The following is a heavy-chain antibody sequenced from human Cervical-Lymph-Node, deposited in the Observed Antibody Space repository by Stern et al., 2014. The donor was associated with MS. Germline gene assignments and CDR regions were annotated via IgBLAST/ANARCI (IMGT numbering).Heavy chain of an antibody. CDR3: ARRGCSSTSCYYRYYYYGMDV. V-gene: IGHV3-21*01. D-gene: IGHD2-2*01. CDR1: GFTFRSYS. Sequence: VQLVASGGGLVKPGGSLRLSCAASGFTFRSYSMNWVRQAPGKGLEWLSSISSRSSYIYYADSVKGRFTISRDNAKNSLYLQMNSLRAEDTAVYYCARRGCSSTSCYYRYYYYGMDVWGQGTTVTVSS. CDR2: ISSRSSYI. J-gene: IGHJ6*01.